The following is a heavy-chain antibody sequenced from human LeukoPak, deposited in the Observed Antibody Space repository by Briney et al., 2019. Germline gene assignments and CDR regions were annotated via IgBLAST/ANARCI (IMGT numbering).Heavy chain of an antibody. V-gene: IGHV3-23*01. CDR3: AKDTQWQFDY. D-gene: IGHD6-19*01. J-gene: IGHJ4*02. CDR2: ISGSGGST. CDR1: GFTFSSYA. Sequence: GSPRLSCAASGFTFSSYAMSWVRQAPGKGLGWVSAISGSGGSTYYADSVKGRFTISRDNSKNTLYLQMNSLRAEDTAVYYCAKDTQWQFDYWGQGTLVTVSS.